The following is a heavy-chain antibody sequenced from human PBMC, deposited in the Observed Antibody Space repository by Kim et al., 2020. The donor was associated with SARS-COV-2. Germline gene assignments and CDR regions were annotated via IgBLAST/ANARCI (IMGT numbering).Heavy chain of an antibody. CDR1: GFTFSSYA. V-gene: IGHV3-23*01. CDR2: AVGGGRT. CDR3: AKGHYSGFEY. J-gene: IGHJ4*02. Sequence: GGSLRLSCAASGFTFSSYAMSWVRQAPGKGLEWVSTAVGGGRTYYADSVKGRFTISRDNSKNKRHLQMNSLRAEDTAVYYGAKGHYSGFEYGGQGILVTVSS. D-gene: IGHD2-15*01.